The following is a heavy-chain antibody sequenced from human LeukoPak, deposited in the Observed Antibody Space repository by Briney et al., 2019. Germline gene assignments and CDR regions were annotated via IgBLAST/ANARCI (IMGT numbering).Heavy chain of an antibody. D-gene: IGHD2-2*02. V-gene: IGHV5-51*01. J-gene: IGHJ1*01. CDR1: GYSFTSYW. CDR2: IYPGDYDT. Sequence: GESLKISCKGSGYSFTSYWIGWVRQMPGKGLEWMGIIYPGDYDTRYSPSFQGQVTISADKSISTAYLQWSSLKASDTAMYYCASTGYCRSTSCYMNFQHWGQGTLVTVSS. CDR3: ASTGYCRSTSCYMNFQH.